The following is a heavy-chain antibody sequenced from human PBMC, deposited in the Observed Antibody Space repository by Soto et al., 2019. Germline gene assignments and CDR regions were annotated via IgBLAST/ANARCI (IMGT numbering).Heavy chain of an antibody. D-gene: IGHD4-17*01. CDR1: GYTFTIYD. CDR3: ARCDGDYGFDY. Sequence: QVQLVQSGAEVKKPGASVKVSCKASGYTFTIYDINWVRQATGQGLEWMGWMIPNSGTTGYAQKFQGRVTMTRNTSISTAYMELSRLRAEDTAVNYCARCDGDYGFDYWGQGTLVTVPS. V-gene: IGHV1-8*01. J-gene: IGHJ4*02. CDR2: MIPNSGTT.